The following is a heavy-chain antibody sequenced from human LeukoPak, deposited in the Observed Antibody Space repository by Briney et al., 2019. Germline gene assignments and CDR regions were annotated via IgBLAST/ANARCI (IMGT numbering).Heavy chain of an antibody. D-gene: IGHD2-15*01. Sequence: GGSLRLSCAASGFTFSSNWIHGVRQAPGKGLVWVSRINPDGITTSYADSVKGRFTISRDNSKNTLYLQMNSLRAEDTAVYHCARDLSGWYDYWGQGTLVTVSS. J-gene: IGHJ4*02. V-gene: IGHV3-74*01. CDR2: INPDGITT. CDR1: GFTFSSNW. CDR3: ARDLSGWYDY.